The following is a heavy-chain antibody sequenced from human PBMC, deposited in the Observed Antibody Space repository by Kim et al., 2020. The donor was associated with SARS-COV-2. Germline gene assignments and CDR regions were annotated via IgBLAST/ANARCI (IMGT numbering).Heavy chain of an antibody. V-gene: IGHV3-49*02. Sequence: SAASVKGRFTISRDDSKSIAYLQMNSLKTEDTAVYYCTRAESYYYYYMDVWGKGTTVTVSS. J-gene: IGHJ6*03. CDR3: TRAESYYYYYMDV.